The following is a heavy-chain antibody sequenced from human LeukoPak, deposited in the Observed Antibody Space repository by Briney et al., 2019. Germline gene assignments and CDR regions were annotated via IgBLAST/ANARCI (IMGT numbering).Heavy chain of an antibody. CDR2: IYTSGST. CDR3: ARDVQEYGDTYYFDY. CDR1: GGSISSYY. D-gene: IGHD4-17*01. Sequence: SETLSLTCTVSGGSISSYYWSWIRQPPGKGLEWIGRIYTSGSTNYNPSLKSRVTMSVDTSKNQFSLKLSSVTAADTAVYYCARDVQEYGDTYYFDYWGQGTLVTVSS. J-gene: IGHJ4*02. V-gene: IGHV4-4*07.